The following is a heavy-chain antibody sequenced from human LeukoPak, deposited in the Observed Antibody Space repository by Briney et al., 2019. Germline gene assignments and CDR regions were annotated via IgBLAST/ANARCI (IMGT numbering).Heavy chain of an antibody. CDR2: ISGSGGNT. V-gene: IGHV3-23*01. CDR1: GFTFCSYA. CDR3: ARHSRGRWYVFDY. J-gene: IGHJ4*02. D-gene: IGHD6-13*01. Sequence: GMSLRLSCAAYGFTFCSYAISWVRQAPGKGLEWVSGISGSGGNTYYADSVRGRFTISRDNSNNTLYLQMNSLRAEDTAVYYCARHSRGRWYVFDYWGQGTLVTVSS.